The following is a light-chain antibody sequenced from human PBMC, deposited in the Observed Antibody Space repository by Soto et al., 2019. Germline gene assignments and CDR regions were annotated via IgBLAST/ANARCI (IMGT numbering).Light chain of an antibody. Sequence: QSALTQPRSVSGSPGQSVTISCTGTSSDVGGYNHVSWYQQHPGKAPKLMIYDVSKRPSGVPDRFSGSKSGNTASLTISGLRTEDEADYYCCSYAGSYTFYVFGTGTKVTVL. J-gene: IGLJ1*01. V-gene: IGLV2-11*01. CDR2: DVS. CDR3: CSYAGSYTFYV. CDR1: SSDVGGYNH.